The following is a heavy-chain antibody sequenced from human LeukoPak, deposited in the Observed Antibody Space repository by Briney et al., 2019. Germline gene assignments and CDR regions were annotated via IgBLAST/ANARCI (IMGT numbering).Heavy chain of an antibody. J-gene: IGHJ4*02. CDR1: GFTFSSYI. CDR3: AKDSTMSYFDY. Sequence: GGSLRLSCAASGFTFSSYIMHWVRQAPGKGLEWVAVITYDGSNKYYADSVKGRFTISRDNSKNTLYLQMNSLRAEDTAVYYCAKDSTMSYFDYWGQGTLVTASS. V-gene: IGHV3-30*18. D-gene: IGHD3-22*01. CDR2: ITYDGSNK.